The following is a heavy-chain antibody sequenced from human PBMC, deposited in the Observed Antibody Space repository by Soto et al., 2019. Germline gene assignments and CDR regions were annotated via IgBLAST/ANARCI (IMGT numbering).Heavy chain of an antibody. Sequence: GGSLRLSCAASGFTFSSYAMSWVRQAPGKGLEWVSAISGSGGSTYYADSVKGRFTISRDNSKNTLYLQMNSLRAEDTAVYYCPKGAEVATIHDAFDTWGQGTMVTVSS. J-gene: IGHJ3*02. D-gene: IGHD5-12*01. CDR1: GFTFSSYA. CDR2: ISGSGGST. CDR3: PKGAEVATIHDAFDT. V-gene: IGHV3-23*01.